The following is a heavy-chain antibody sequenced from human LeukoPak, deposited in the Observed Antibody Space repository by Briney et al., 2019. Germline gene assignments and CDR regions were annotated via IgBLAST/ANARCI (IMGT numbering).Heavy chain of an antibody. Sequence: SETLSLTCTVSGGSISSTSNYWGWIRQPPGKGLEWIGSIYYSGSTYYNPSLKSRVTISVDTSKNQFSLKLSSVTAADTAVYYCARETLTVTTFDYWGQGTLVTVSS. CDR3: ARETLTVTTFDY. CDR1: GGSISSTSNY. J-gene: IGHJ4*02. D-gene: IGHD4-17*01. CDR2: IYYSGST. V-gene: IGHV4-39*07.